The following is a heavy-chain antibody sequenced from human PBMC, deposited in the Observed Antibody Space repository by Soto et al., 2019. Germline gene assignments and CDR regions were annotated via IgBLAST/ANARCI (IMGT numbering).Heavy chain of an antibody. CDR3: ARVYDYWSGYHPNEYFQH. J-gene: IGHJ1*01. CDR2: ISAYNGNT. CDR1: GYTFTSYG. D-gene: IGHD3-3*01. Sequence: SVKVSCKASGYTFTSYGISWVRQAPGQGLEWMGWISAYNGNTNYAQKFQGRVTMTTDTSTSTADMELRSLRSDDTAVYYCARVYDYWSGYHPNEYFQHWGQGTLVTVS. V-gene: IGHV1-18*04.